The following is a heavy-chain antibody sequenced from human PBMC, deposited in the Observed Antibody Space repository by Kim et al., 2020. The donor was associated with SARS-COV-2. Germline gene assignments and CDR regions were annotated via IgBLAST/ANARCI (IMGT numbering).Heavy chain of an antibody. Sequence: GGSLRLSCAASGFTFDDYAMHWVRQPPGKGLEWVSLISGDGGTTYYADSVKGRFTISRDNSDNSLYLQMNSLRPEETALYYCAKDVSSSSGPFDYWGQGT. CDR2: ISGDGGTT. D-gene: IGHD6-6*01. CDR1: GFTFDDYA. V-gene: IGHV3-43*02. CDR3: AKDVSSSSGPFDY. J-gene: IGHJ4*02.